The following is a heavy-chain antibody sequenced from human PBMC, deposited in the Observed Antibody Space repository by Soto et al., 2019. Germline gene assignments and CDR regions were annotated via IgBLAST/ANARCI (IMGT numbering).Heavy chain of an antibody. J-gene: IGHJ6*02. CDR3: ARHLDPYYYGMDV. D-gene: IGHD3-3*01. CDR1: GGSIRTTDYY. V-gene: IGHV4-39*01. Sequence: QLQLQESGPGLVKPSETLSLTCTVSGGSIRTTDYYWGWIRQPPGKWLDWIGSMYYTGRTYYNPSLKSRVTTSVDTSKNQFSLKLTSVTAADTAVYYCARHLDPYYYGMDVWGQGTTVTVSS. CDR2: MYYTGRT.